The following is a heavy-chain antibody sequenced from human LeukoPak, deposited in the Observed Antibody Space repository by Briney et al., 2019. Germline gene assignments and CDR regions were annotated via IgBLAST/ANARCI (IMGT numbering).Heavy chain of an antibody. CDR1: GFTFSTYN. Sequence: GGSLRLSCEASGFTFSTYNMNCVRQAPGKRLEWVSSITSSSSYAFYADSVKGRFTISRDNAKSSLYLQMNNLRAEDTAVYYCARDPYSGHYGNDYYYYMDVWGKGTTVTISS. V-gene: IGHV3-21*01. D-gene: IGHD5-12*01. CDR2: ITSSSSYA. CDR3: ARDPYSGHYGNDYYYYMDV. J-gene: IGHJ6*03.